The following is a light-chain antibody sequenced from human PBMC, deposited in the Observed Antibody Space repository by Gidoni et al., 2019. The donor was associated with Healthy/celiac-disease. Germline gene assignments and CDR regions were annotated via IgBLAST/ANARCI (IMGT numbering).Light chain of an antibody. V-gene: IGKV1-33*01. CDR3: QQYDNPTGVT. CDR1: QDISNC. J-gene: IGKJ3*01. CDR2: YAS. Sequence: DIQMTQSPTSLSASVGDRVTITCQASQDISNCLNWYQKKPGKAPTLLIYYASNLETGVPSRFRGSGSGTYFTVTIRSRQHEDIATYYCQQYDNPTGVTCGPGTKVDIK.